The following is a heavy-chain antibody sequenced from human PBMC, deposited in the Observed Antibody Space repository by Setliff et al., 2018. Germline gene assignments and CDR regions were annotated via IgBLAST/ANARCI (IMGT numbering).Heavy chain of an antibody. D-gene: IGHD6-19*01. Sequence: SETLSLTCSVSGGSISSGSDYWTWIRQPAGKGLEWIGRTYTRGITNYNPSLKSRVTISVDTSKNQFSLKVTSVTAADTAVYYCARAISGWYSAHYYYMDVWGKGTPVTVSS. CDR3: ARAISGWYSAHYYYMDV. CDR1: GGSISSGSDY. V-gene: IGHV4-61*02. CDR2: TYTRGIT. J-gene: IGHJ6*03.